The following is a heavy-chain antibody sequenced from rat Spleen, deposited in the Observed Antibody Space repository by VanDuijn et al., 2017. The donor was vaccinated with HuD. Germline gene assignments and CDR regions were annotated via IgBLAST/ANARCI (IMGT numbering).Heavy chain of an antibody. D-gene: IGHD1-9*01. Sequence: EVQLVESDGGLVQPGRSLKLSCAVSGFTFSDNYMAWVRQAPTKGLEWVATISHDGSSTYYRDPEKGRFTISRDNAKSTLYLQMDSLRSEDTATYYCAKDPSYYGYNSYYFDYWGQGVMVTVSS. V-gene: IGHV5-29*01. CDR1: GFTFSDNY. J-gene: IGHJ2*01. CDR3: AKDPSYYGYNSYYFDY. CDR2: ISHDGSST.